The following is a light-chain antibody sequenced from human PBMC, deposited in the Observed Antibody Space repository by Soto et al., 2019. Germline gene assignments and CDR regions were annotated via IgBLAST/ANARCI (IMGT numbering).Light chain of an antibody. Sequence: EFVLTQSPGTLSLSPGERATLSWRASQTVRNNYLAWYQQKPGQAPRSLIYDASSRATGIPDRFSGGGSGTDFTLTISRLEPEDFAVYYCQQFSSYPLTFGGGTKVDIK. CDR3: QQFSSYPLT. CDR1: QTVRNNY. CDR2: DAS. J-gene: IGKJ4*01. V-gene: IGKV3-20*01.